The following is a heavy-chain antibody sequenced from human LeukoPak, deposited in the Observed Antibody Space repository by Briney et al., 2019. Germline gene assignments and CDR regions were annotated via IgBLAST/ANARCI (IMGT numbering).Heavy chain of an antibody. CDR1: GDSISSSY. J-gene: IGHJ4*02. CDR3: ARGEVVSTSFDY. CDR2: IYYSGIT. Sequence: SETLSLTCAVSGDSISSSYWSWIRQPPGKRLEWIGYIYYSGITNYNPSLKGRITISVGTSKNQFSLRLTSVTAADTAVYYCARGEVVSTSFDYWGQGTLVTVSS. D-gene: IGHD2-8*02. V-gene: IGHV4-59*01.